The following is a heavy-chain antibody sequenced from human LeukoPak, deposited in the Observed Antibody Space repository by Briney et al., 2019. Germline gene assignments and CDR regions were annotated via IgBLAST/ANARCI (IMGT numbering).Heavy chain of an antibody. Sequence: SQTLSLTFAISGYSVSSNSAAWNWIRQSPSRGLEWLGRTYYRSKWYNDYAVSVKSRITINPDTSKNQFSLQLNSVTPEDTAVYYCARNYCSSTSCYEGPVDWFDPWGQGTLVTVSS. CDR2: TYYRSKWYN. CDR1: GYSVSSNSAA. D-gene: IGHD2-2*01. J-gene: IGHJ5*02. CDR3: ARNYCSSTSCYEGPVDWFDP. V-gene: IGHV6-1*01.